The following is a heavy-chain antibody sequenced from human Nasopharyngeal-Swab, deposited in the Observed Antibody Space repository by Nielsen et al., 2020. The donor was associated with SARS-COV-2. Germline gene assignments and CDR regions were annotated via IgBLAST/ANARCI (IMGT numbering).Heavy chain of an antibody. J-gene: IGHJ6*02. CDR1: VYTFTSYC. D-gene: IGHD3-10*01. CDR3: AREGNYYGSGSYYNRYYGMDV. CDR2: ISAYNGNT. V-gene: IGHV1-18*01. Sequence: ASVKVSCKASVYTFTSYCISWVRQAPGQGLECMGWISAYNGNTNYAQKLQGRVTMTTDTSISTAYMELSRLRSDDTAVYYCAREGNYYGSGSYYNRYYGMDVWGQGTTVTVSS.